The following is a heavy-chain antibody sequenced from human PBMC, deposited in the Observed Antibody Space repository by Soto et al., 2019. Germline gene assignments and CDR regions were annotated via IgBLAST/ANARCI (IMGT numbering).Heavy chain of an antibody. CDR3: ATDLTGRYGMDV. V-gene: IGHV1-24*01. J-gene: IGHJ6*02. D-gene: IGHD2-8*02. Sequence: ASVKVPCKVSGYTLTELSMHPVRQAPGKGLEWMGGFDPEDGETIYAQKFQGRVTMTEDTSTDTAYMELSSLRSEDTAVYYCATDLTGRYGMDVWGQGNTVTVSS. CDR1: GYTLTELS. CDR2: FDPEDGET.